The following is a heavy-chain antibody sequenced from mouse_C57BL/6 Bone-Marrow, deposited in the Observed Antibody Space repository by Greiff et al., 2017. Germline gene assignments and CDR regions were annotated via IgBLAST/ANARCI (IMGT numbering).Heavy chain of an antibody. V-gene: IGHV1-69*01. J-gene: IGHJ2*01. D-gene: IGHD1-1*01. Sequence: QVQLQQPGAELVMPGASVKLSCKASGYTFTSYWMHWVKQRPGQGLAWIGEIAPSDSSTNYNQKFKVKATLTVDKSSSTAYMQLNSLTTEDSAVYYCARDYDSSSSTQPYFDYWGQGTTLTVSS. CDR2: IAPSDSST. CDR1: GYTFTSYW. CDR3: ARDYDSSSSTQPYFDY.